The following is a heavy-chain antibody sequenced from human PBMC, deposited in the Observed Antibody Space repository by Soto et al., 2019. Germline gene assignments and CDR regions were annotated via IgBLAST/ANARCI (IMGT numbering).Heavy chain of an antibody. CDR1: GGTFSSYA. V-gene: IGHV1-69*06. J-gene: IGHJ6*02. Sequence: QVQLVQSGAEVKKTGSSVNVSCKASGGTFSSYAISWVRQAPGQGLEWMGGIIPMFGTANYAQKFQGRVTITADKSTTSAYMERSSLRSEDTAVDYCESAPIVVVPGAHDYSYDMDVWSQGTTVTVSS. CDR3: ESAPIVVVPGAHDYSYDMDV. D-gene: IGHD2-2*01. CDR2: IIPMFGTA.